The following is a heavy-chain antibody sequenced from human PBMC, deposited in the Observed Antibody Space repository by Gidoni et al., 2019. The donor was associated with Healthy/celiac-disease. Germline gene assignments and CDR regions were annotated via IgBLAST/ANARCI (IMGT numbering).Heavy chain of an antibody. D-gene: IGHD5-12*01. Sequence: EVQLVESGGGLVQPGGSLRLSCAASGFTVSSNYMSWVRQAPGKGLEWVSVIYSGGSTYYADSVKGRFTISRDNSKNTLYLQMNSLRAEDTAVYYCARDLNSGYDWGGYYYYGMDVWGQGTTVTVSS. CDR1: GFTVSSNY. J-gene: IGHJ6*02. CDR2: IYSGGST. CDR3: ARDLNSGYDWGGYYYYGMDV. V-gene: IGHV3-66*02.